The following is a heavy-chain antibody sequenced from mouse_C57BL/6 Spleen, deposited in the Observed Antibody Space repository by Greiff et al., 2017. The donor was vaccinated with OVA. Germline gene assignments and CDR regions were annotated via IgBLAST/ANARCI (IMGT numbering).Heavy chain of an antibody. V-gene: IGHV1-55*01. CDR2: IYPGSGST. J-gene: IGHJ1*03. CDR1: GYTFTSYW. Sequence: VKLKEPGAELVKPGASVKMSCKASGYTFTSYWITWVKQRPGQGLEWIGDIYPGSGSTNYNEKFKSKATLTVDTSSSTAYMQLSSLTSEDSAVYYCARALGFWYFDVWGTGTTVTVSS. D-gene: IGHD2-10*02. CDR3: ARALGFWYFDV.